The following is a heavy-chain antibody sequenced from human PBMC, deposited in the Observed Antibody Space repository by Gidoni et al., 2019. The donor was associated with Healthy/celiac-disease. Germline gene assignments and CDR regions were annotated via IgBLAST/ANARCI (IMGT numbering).Heavy chain of an antibody. CDR1: GFTFSDYY. D-gene: IGHD2-15*01. V-gene: IGHV3-11*01. Sequence: QVQLVESGGGLVKPGGSLRLSCAASGFTFSDYYMSWIRKAPGKGLEWVSYISSSGSNIYYADSVKGRFTISRDNAKNSLYLQMNSLRAEDTAVYYCARDGYGYCSGGSCFTGANWFDPWGQGTLVTVSS. CDR2: ISSSGSNI. J-gene: IGHJ5*02. CDR3: ARDGYGYCSGGSCFTGANWFDP.